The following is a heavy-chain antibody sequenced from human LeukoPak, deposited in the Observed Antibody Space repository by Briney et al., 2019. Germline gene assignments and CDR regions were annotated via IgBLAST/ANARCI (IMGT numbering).Heavy chain of an antibody. Sequence: GGSLRLSCAASGFSLSGSAMHWVRQASGKGLEWVGRIRSKANNYATAYAASVKGRFTISRDDSKNTAYLQMNSLRAEDTAVYYCASNSNWAGGYWGQGTLVTVSS. CDR2: IRSKANNYAT. J-gene: IGHJ4*02. V-gene: IGHV3-73*01. CDR3: ASNSNWAGGY. D-gene: IGHD1-1*01. CDR1: GFSLSGSA.